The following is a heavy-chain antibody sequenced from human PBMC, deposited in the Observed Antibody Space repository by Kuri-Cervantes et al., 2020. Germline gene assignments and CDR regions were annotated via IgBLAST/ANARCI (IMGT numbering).Heavy chain of an antibody. V-gene: IGHV1-69*13. CDR1: GYTFTGFG. Sequence: SVKVSCKASGYTFTGFGISWVRQAPGQGLEWMGGIIPIFGTANYAQKFQGRVTITADESTSTAYMELSSLRSEDTAVYYCARVDSLAEYFQHWGQGTLVTVSS. D-gene: IGHD2-21*01. CDR3: ARVDSLAEYFQH. CDR2: IIPIFGTA. J-gene: IGHJ1*01.